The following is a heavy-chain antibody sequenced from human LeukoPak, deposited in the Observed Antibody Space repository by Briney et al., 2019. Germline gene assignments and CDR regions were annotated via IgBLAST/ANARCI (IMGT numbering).Heavy chain of an antibody. CDR2: IYTSGST. Sequence: SETLSLTCAVSGGSISSYYWSWIRQPAGKGLEWIGRIYTSGSTNYNPSLKSRVTMSVDTSKNQFSLKLSSVTAADTAVYYCAREGGLGYCSSTSCSGFDPWGQGTLVTVSS. CDR3: AREGGLGYCSSTSCSGFDP. V-gene: IGHV4-4*07. CDR1: GGSISSYY. J-gene: IGHJ5*02. D-gene: IGHD2-2*01.